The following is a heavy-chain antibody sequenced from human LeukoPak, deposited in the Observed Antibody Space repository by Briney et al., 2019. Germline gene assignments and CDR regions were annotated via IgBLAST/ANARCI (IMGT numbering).Heavy chain of an antibody. D-gene: IGHD6-19*01. CDR1: GFTFSDYH. CDR3: ASGRDIAVAGPGGYFDH. CDR2: ISPGGGTI. Sequence: GGSLRLSCAASGFTFSDYHMNWIRQAPGKGLEWLSYISPGGGTIYFADSVKGRFTLSRDYAKNSPYLQMNSLTAEDTALYYCASGRDIAVAGPGGYFDHWGQGTLVTVSS. J-gene: IGHJ4*02. V-gene: IGHV3-11*01.